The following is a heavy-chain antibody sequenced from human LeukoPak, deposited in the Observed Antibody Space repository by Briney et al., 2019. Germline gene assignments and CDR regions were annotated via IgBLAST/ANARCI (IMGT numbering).Heavy chain of an antibody. V-gene: IGHV4-34*01. D-gene: IGHD3-22*01. Sequence: SETLSLTCAVYGGSFSGYFWSWIRQPPGKGLGWIGEINHSGSTNYNPSLKSRVTISVDTSKNQFSLKLSSVTAADTAVYYCARREYYYDSSGYEWGQGTLVTVSS. J-gene: IGHJ4*02. CDR1: GGSFSGYF. CDR2: INHSGST. CDR3: ARREYYYDSSGYE.